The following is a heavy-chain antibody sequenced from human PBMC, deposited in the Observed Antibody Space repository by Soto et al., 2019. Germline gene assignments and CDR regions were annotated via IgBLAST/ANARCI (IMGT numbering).Heavy chain of an antibody. D-gene: IGHD4-17*01. CDR3: ARATTPGPVLDYYYYMDV. Sequence: SGPTLVNPTQTLTLTCTFSGFSLGTSGMCVSWIRQPPGKALEWLARIDWDDDKYYSTSLKTRLTISKDTSKNQVVLTMTNMDPVDTATYYCARATTPGPVLDYYYYMDVWGKGTTVTVSS. V-gene: IGHV2-70*11. J-gene: IGHJ6*03. CDR1: GFSLGTSGMC. CDR2: IDWDDDK.